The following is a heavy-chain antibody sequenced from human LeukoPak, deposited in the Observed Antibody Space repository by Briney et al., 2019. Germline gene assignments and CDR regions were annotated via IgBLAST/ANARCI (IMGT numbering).Heavy chain of an antibody. J-gene: IGHJ4*02. CDR2: INHSGST. CDR1: GGSFSGYY. V-gene: IGHV4-34*01. Sequence: SETLSLTCAVYGGSFSGYYWSWIRQPPGKGLEWIGEINHSGSTNYNPSLKSRVTISVDTSKNQFSLKLSSVTAADTAVYYCARVGIPLMVYAMGGPFDYWGQGTLVAVSS. D-gene: IGHD2-8*01. CDR3: ARVGIPLMVYAMGGPFDY.